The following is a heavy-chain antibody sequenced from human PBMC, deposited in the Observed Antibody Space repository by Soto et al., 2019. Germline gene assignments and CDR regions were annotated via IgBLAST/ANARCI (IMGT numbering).Heavy chain of an antibody. D-gene: IGHD2-2*03. CDR1: GGSVSSNDYS. CDR3: VRLNGYCVSTKCRGYYGMDV. J-gene: IGHJ6*02. CDR2: IYSHDDT. Sequence: LSLTCTVSGGSVSSNDYSWGWVRQSPGKGLEWIGAIYSHDDTHYNPSLLSRVTISVDTSKNEFSLRLNSATAADTAVYYCVRLNGYCVSTKCRGYYGMDVWGQGTTVTVSS. V-gene: IGHV4-39*01.